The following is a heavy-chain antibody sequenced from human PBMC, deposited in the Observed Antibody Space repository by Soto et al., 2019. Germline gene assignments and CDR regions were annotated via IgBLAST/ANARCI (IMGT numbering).Heavy chain of an antibody. CDR1: GFTFSSYG. Sequence: QVQLVESGGGVVQPGRSLRLSCAASGFTFSSYGMHWVRQAPGKGLEWVAVISYDGSNKYYADSVKGRFTISRDNSKNTLYLQMNSLRAEDTAVYYCAKDLVRFGELTLFDYWGQGTLVTVSS. D-gene: IGHD3-10*01. CDR2: ISYDGSNK. V-gene: IGHV3-30*18. J-gene: IGHJ4*02. CDR3: AKDLVRFGELTLFDY.